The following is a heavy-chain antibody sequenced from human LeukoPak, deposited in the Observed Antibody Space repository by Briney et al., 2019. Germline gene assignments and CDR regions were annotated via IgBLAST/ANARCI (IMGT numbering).Heavy chain of an antibody. CDR2: IRYDGSNK. V-gene: IGHV3-30*02. Sequence: PGGSLRLSCAASGFTFSSYGMHWVRQAPGKGLEWVAFIRYDGSNKYYADSVKGRFTISRDNSKNRLYLQMNSLRAGDTAVYYCAKNYYDSSGYFPLDYWGQGTLVTVSS. D-gene: IGHD3-22*01. J-gene: IGHJ4*02. CDR1: GFTFSSYG. CDR3: AKNYYDSSGYFPLDY.